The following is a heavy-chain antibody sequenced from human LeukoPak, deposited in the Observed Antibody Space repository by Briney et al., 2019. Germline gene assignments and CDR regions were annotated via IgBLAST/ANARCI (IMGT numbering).Heavy chain of an antibody. J-gene: IGHJ4*02. D-gene: IGHD5-12*01. CDR2: ISGSGDST. CDR1: GFTFSNYG. V-gene: IGHV3-23*01. Sequence: GGSLRLSCAASGFTFSNYGMSWVRQAPGKGLEWVSSISGSGDSTYYADSVKGRFTISRDNSKNTLYLQMNSLRAEDTAVYYCAKLRVSATSDYFDYWGQGTLVTVSS. CDR3: AKLRVSATSDYFDY.